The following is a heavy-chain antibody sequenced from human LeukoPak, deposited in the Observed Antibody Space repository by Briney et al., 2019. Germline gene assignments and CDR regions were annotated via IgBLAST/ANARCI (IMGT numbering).Heavy chain of an antibody. V-gene: IGHV3-23*01. CDR3: ARAKWLTFFDY. D-gene: IGHD5-18*01. CDR1: GFTFSSYA. J-gene: IGHJ4*02. Sequence: PGGSLRLSCAASGFTFSSYAMSWVRQAPGKGLEWVSAISGSGGSTYYADSVKGRFTISRDNAKNSLYLQMNSLRAEDTALYYCARAKWLTFFDYWGQGTLVTVSS. CDR2: ISGSGGST.